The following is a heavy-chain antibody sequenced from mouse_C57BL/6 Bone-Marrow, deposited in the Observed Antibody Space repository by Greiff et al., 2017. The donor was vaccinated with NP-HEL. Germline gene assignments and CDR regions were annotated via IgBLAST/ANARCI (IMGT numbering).Heavy chain of an antibody. CDR3: AKENYYGTPGDY. Sequence: VQLVESGAELARPGASVKLSCKASGYTFTSYGISWVKQRTGQGLEWIGEIYPRSGNTYYNEKFKGKATLTADKSSSTAYMELRSLTSKDSAVYFCAKENYYGTPGDYWGQGTTLTVSS. J-gene: IGHJ2*01. CDR1: GYTFTSYG. V-gene: IGHV1-81*01. CDR2: IYPRSGNT. D-gene: IGHD1-1*01.